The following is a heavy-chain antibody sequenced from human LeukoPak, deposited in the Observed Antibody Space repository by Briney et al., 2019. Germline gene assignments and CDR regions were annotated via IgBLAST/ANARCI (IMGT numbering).Heavy chain of an antibody. CDR2: IKQDGGEQ. J-gene: IGHJ4*02. Sequence: PGGSLRLSCAASGFTFSSYWMSWVRQAPGKGLEWVANIKQDGGEQSYVDSVKGRFTISRNNAKHSLFLQMNRLRAEGTAVYYCASVWWSGYFRFDYWGQGTLVTVYS. D-gene: IGHD3-3*01. CDR3: ASVWWSGYFRFDY. V-gene: IGHV3-7*01. CDR1: GFTFSSYW.